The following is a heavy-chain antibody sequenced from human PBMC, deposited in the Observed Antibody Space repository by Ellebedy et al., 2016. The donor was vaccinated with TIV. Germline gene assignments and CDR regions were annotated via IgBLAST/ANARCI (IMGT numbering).Heavy chain of an antibody. CDR2: ISYDGSIK. D-gene: IGHD3-10*01. J-gene: IGHJ4*02. CDR3: ARDRRYHHGSESPSIDH. Sequence: GESLKISCAASGFTFNSYPMHWVRQAPGKGLEWVAVISYDGSIKYHADSVKGRFTISRDNSKTTLSLQMNSLRGADTAVYYCARDRRYHHGSESPSIDHWGQGTLVTVSS. V-gene: IGHV3-30-3*01. CDR1: GFTFNSYP.